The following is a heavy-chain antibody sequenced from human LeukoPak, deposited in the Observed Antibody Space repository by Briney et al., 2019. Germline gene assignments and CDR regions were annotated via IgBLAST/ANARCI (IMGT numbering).Heavy chain of an antibody. Sequence: SETLSLTCTVSGDSISSYYWSWIRQPPGKGLEWIGYIYYSGSTNYNASLKSRVTISVDTSKNQFSLKLSSVTAAVTAVYYCARGYCSSTRCYIPIDYWGQGTLVTVSS. CDR2: IYYSGST. V-gene: IGHV4-59*01. CDR3: ARGYCSSTRCYIPIDY. J-gene: IGHJ4*02. D-gene: IGHD2-2*02. CDR1: GDSISSYY.